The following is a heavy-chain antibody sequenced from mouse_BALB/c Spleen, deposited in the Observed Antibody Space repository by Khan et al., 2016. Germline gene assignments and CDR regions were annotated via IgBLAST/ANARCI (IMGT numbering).Heavy chain of an antibody. J-gene: IGHJ2*01. Sequence: EVKLLESGGGLVQPGGSLKISCAASGFDFRRYWMSWVRQAPGKGLEWIGEINPDSSTINYTPSLQDKFIISRDNAKNTLYLQMSKVRSEDTGLYYCTGLYYYGVSDYWGQGTTLTVSA. D-gene: IGHD1-1*01. V-gene: IGHV4-1*02. CDR3: TGLYYYGVSDY. CDR2: INPDSSTI. CDR1: GFDFRRYW.